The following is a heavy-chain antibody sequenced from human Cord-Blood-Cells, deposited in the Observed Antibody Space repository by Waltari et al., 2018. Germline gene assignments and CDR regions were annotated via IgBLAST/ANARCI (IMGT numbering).Heavy chain of an antibody. CDR1: GGSFSGYY. V-gene: IGHV4-34*01. CDR3: ARLYQLLYAFDI. D-gene: IGHD2-2*01. CDR2: INHSGST. J-gene: IGHJ3*02. Sequence: QVQLQQWGAGLLKPSETLSLTCAVYGGSFSGYYWSWIRQPPGKGLEWIGEINHSGSTNYHPSLKSRVTISVDTSKNQFSLKLSSVTAADTAVYYCARLYQLLYAFDIWGQGTMVTVSS.